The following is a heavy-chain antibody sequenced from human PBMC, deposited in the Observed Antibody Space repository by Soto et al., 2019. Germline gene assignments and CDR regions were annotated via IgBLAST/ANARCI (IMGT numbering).Heavy chain of an antibody. Sequence: GASVKVSCKASGCTFSSYAISWVRQAPGQGLEWMGGIIPIFGTANYAQKFQGRVTITADESTSTAYMELSSLRSEDTAGYYCARGGQWLVRGYFDYWGQGTLVTVSS. J-gene: IGHJ4*02. D-gene: IGHD6-19*01. V-gene: IGHV1-69*13. CDR3: ARGGQWLVRGYFDY. CDR2: IIPIFGTA. CDR1: GCTFSSYA.